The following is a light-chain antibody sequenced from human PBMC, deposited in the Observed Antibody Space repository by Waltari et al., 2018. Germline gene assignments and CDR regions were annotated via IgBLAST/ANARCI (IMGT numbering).Light chain of an antibody. CDR2: GAS. CDR3: QHYVRLPAT. V-gene: IGKV3-20*01. Sequence: EIVLTQSPGTLSLSQGERATLSCRASQSVGGTLAWYQQKPGQAPRLLLYGASIRAPGTPNRFSGTGSGTDFSLTNSRLEPEDFAVYYCQHYVRLPATFGQGTKVEIK. J-gene: IGKJ1*01. CDR1: QSVGGT.